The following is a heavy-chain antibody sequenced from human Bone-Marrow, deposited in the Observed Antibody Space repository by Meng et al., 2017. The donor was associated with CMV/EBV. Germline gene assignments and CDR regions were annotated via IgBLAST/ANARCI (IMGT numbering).Heavy chain of an antibody. CDR3: ALSGYHYYFDH. J-gene: IGHJ4*02. D-gene: IGHD3-22*01. CDR2: IIPVFGTA. V-gene: IGHV1-69*05. Sequence: SVKVSCKASGGTFSSYTISWVRQAPGQGPEWMGRIIPVFGTAKYAQNFQGRVTITMDESTSTAYMELRNLRSEDTAVYYCALSGYHYYFDHWGQGTPVTVYS. CDR1: GGTFSSYT.